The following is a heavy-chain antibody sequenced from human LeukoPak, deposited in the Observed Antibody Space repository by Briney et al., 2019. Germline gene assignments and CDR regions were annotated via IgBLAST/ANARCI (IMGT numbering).Heavy chain of an antibody. D-gene: IGHD2-15*01. Sequence: ASVKVSCKASGYTFTSYAMHWVRQAPGQRLEWMGWINAGNGNTKYSQKFQGRVTITRETSASTAYMELSSLRSEDTAVYYCARDRCSGGSCYSGYFDYWGQGTLVTVSS. V-gene: IGHV1-3*01. CDR1: GYTFTSYA. CDR2: INAGNGNT. CDR3: ARDRCSGGSCYSGYFDY. J-gene: IGHJ4*02.